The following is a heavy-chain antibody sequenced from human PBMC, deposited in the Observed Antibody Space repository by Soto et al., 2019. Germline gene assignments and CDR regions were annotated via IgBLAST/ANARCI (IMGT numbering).Heavy chain of an antibody. J-gene: IGHJ6*02. V-gene: IGHV1-3*01. D-gene: IGHD2-8*02. Sequence: QVQLVQSGAEVKKPGASVKVSCKASGYTLTSYAMHWVRQAPGQRLERMGWINAGNGTTKYSQKFQGRVTITRDTSASTANMELSSLRSEDTAVNYCERDLVMDVWGQGTTVTVTS. CDR1: GYTLTSYA. CDR3: ERDLVMDV. CDR2: INAGNGTT.